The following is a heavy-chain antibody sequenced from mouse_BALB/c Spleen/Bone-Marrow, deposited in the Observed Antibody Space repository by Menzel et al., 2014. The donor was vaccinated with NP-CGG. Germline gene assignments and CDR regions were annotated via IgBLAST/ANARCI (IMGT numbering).Heavy chain of an antibody. CDR2: IRNKANGYTT. J-gene: IGHJ2*01. CDR1: GFTFXDYY. V-gene: IGHV7-3*02. CDR3: ARDKGRVFFDY. Sequence: EVKLMESGGGLVQPGGSLLLSCATSGFTFXDYYVNWVRQPPGKALEWLGFIRNKANGYTTEYSAPVKSRFTISRDNSQNILYLQMNTLRADDSATYYCARDKGRVFFDYWGQGTTLTVSS.